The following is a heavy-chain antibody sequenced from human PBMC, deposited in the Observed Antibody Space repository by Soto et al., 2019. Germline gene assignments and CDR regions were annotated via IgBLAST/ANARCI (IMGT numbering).Heavy chain of an antibody. J-gene: IGHJ4*02. Sequence: ASVKVSCKASGYTFTSYGISWVRQAPGQRLEWMGWINAGNGNTKYSQKFQGRVTITRDTSASTAYMELSSLRSEDTAVYYCARDLGGYDPRFYFDYWGQGTLVTVSS. V-gene: IGHV1-3*01. D-gene: IGHD5-12*01. CDR2: INAGNGNT. CDR1: GYTFTSYG. CDR3: ARDLGGYDPRFYFDY.